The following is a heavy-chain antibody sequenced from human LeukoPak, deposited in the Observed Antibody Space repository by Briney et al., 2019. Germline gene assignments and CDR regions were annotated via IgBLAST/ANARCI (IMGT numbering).Heavy chain of an antibody. CDR1: GFTFSSYG. CDR3: AKDQIDWEWELLIGSFDY. V-gene: IGHV3-30*18. Sequence: GGSLRLSCAASGFTFSSYGMHWVRQAPGKGLEWVAVISYDGSNKYYADSVKGRFTISGDNSKNTLYLQMNSLRAEDTAVYYCAKDQIDWEWELLIGSFDYWGQGTLVTVSS. D-gene: IGHD1-26*01. CDR2: ISYDGSNK. J-gene: IGHJ4*02.